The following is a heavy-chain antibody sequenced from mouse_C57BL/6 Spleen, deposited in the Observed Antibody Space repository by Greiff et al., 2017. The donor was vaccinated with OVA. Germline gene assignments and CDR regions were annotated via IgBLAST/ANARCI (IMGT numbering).Heavy chain of an antibody. V-gene: IGHV1-82*01. CDR2: IYPGDGDT. CDR3: ARYPSLYDGLYYFDY. J-gene: IGHJ2*01. D-gene: IGHD2-3*01. CDR1: GYAFSSSW. Sequence: VQLQQSGPELVKPGASVKISCKASGYAFSSSWMNWVKQRPGKGLEWIGRIYPGDGDTNYNGKFKGKTTLTADKSSSTAYMQLSSLTSEDSAVYFCARYPSLYDGLYYFDYWGQGTTLTVSS.